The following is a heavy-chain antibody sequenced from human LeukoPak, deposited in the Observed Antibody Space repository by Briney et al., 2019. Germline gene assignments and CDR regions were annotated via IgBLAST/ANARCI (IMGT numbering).Heavy chain of an antibody. CDR3: ARHGGITMVRGVLSAFDI. J-gene: IGHJ3*02. V-gene: IGHV4-59*08. Sequence: PSETLSLTCTVSGGSASSYYWSWIRQPPGKGLQWIGYIYYSGNTNYNPSLKSRVTISVDTSKNQFSLKLSSVTAADTAVYYCARHGGITMVRGVLSAFDIWGQGTMVTVSS. CDR2: IYYSGNT. CDR1: GGSASSYY. D-gene: IGHD3-10*01.